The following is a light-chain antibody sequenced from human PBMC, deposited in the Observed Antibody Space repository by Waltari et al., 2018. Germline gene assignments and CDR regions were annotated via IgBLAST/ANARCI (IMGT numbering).Light chain of an antibody. CDR1: DSEVGAYEF. J-gene: IGLJ1*01. CDR3: SSYTTSSAPGV. Sequence: QSALTQPASVSVSPGPSITSSCSGTDSEVGAYEFVTWYQQHPGKAPHLIIYEVSNRPSGISNCFSASKSGNTASLTISRLQAEDEADYYCSSYTTSSAPGVFGTGTRVTVL. CDR2: EVS. V-gene: IGLV2-14*01.